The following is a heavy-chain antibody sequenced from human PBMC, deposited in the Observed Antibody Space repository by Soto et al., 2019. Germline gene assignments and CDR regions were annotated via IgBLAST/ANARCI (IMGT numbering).Heavy chain of an antibody. J-gene: IGHJ2*01. D-gene: IGHD1-1*01. CDR3: AGEERDDRYFEL. CDR2: ISGTGDST. V-gene: IGHV3-23*01. CDR1: GFTFGTYA. Sequence: EVQLLESGGGLVQPGGSLRLSCAASGFTFGTYAMSWVRQAPGKGPEWISVISGTGDSTYYADSVKGRFTISRDNSKNTLCRQMNSMRAEETALYYCAGEERDDRYFELWGRGTLVSVSS.